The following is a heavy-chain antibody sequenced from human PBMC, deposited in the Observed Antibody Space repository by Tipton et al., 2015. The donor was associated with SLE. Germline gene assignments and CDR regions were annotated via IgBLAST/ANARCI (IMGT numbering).Heavy chain of an antibody. D-gene: IGHD1-26*01. CDR1: AFTFSSYN. Sequence: SLRLSCTASAFTFSSYNMNWVRQAPGKGLEWVSSISSSSSYIYYADSVKGRFTISRDNAKNSLYLQMNSLRAEDTAVYYCARDSPFQYSGRPGTFDIWGQGTMVTVSS. CDR3: ARDSPFQYSGRPGTFDI. CDR2: ISSSSSYI. J-gene: IGHJ3*02. V-gene: IGHV3-21*03.